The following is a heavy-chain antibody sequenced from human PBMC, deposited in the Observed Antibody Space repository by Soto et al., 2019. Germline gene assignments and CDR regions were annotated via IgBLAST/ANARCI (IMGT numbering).Heavy chain of an antibody. Sequence: GSLRLSCAASGFTFSSYSMNWVRQAPGKGLEWVSFISSSSSYIYYAESVKGRFTISRDNAKNSLYLQMNSLRVEDTAVYYCTPFDYWGQGTLVTVSS. CDR3: TPFDY. CDR1: GFTFSSYS. V-gene: IGHV3-21*01. CDR2: ISSSSSYI. J-gene: IGHJ4*02.